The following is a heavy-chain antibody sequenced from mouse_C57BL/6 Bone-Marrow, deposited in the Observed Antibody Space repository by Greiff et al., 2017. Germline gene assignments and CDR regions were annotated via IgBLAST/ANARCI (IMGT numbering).Heavy chain of an antibody. Sequence: VQLQQPGAELVKPGASVKLSCKASGYTFTSYWMHWVKQRPGQGLEWIGEIDPADSYTNYNQKFKGKATLTVDKSSSTAYMQLSSLTSEDSAVYYCAIIAYGYGGVAYWGQGTLVTVSA. CDR1: GYTFTSYW. J-gene: IGHJ3*01. CDR2: IDPADSYT. D-gene: IGHD2-2*01. CDR3: AIIAYGYGGVAY. V-gene: IGHV1-69*02.